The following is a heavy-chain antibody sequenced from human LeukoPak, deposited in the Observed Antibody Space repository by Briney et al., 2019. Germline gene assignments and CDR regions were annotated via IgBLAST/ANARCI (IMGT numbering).Heavy chain of an antibody. D-gene: IGHD6-6*01. J-gene: IGHJ4*02. Sequence: ASVKVSCKASGYTFTSYYMHWVRQAPGQGLDWMGIINPSGGSASYAQKFQGRVTMTRDTSTSTVYMELSSLRSEDTAVYYCARGRAEYSSSSHHPHYWGQGTLVTVSS. CDR2: INPSGGSA. V-gene: IGHV1-46*01. CDR3: ARGRAEYSSSSHHPHY. CDR1: GYTFTSYY.